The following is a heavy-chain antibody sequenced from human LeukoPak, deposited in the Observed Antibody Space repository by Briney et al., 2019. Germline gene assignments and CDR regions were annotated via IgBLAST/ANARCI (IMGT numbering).Heavy chain of an antibody. CDR2: IRYGGSNK. J-gene: IGHJ4*02. CDR3: AKDLGWESGYDIFDY. Sequence: GGSLRLSCAASGFTFSSYGMHWVRQAPGKGLEWVAFIRYGGSNKYYADSVKGRFTISRDNSKNTLYLQTNSLRAEDTAVYYCAKDLGWESGYDIFDYWGQGTLVTVSS. V-gene: IGHV3-30*02. CDR1: GFTFSSYG. D-gene: IGHD5-12*01.